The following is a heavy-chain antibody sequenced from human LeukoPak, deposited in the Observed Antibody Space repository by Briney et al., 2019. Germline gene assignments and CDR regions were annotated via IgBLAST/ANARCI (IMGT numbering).Heavy chain of an antibody. CDR1: GYSISSGYY. V-gene: IGHV4-38-2*02. D-gene: IGHD3-10*01. J-gene: IGHJ4*02. Sequence: SETLSLTCTVSGYSISSGYYWGWIRQPPGKGLEWIGSIYHSGSTYYNPSLKSRVTISVDTSKNQFSLKLSSVTAADTAVYYCARDLDLMVRGGGDYWGQGTLVTVSS. CDR2: IYHSGST. CDR3: ARDLDLMVRGGGDY.